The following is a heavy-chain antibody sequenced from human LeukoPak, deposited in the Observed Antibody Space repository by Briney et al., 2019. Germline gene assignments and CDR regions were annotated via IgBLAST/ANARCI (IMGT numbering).Heavy chain of an antibody. CDR2: IYYSGST. CDR3: ARYYGSGSYYLDY. V-gene: IGHV4-59*08. Sequence: SETLSLTCTVSGGSISSYYWSWIRQPPGKGLEWIGYIYYSGSTNYNPSLKSRATISVDTSKNQFSLKLSSVTAADTAVYYCARYYGSGSYYLDYWGQGTLVTVSS. D-gene: IGHD3-10*01. CDR1: GGSISSYY. J-gene: IGHJ4*02.